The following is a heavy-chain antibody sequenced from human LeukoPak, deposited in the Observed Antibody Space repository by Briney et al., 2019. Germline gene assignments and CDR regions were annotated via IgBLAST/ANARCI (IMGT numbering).Heavy chain of an antibody. D-gene: IGHD3-10*01. J-gene: IGHJ6*01. V-gene: IGHV4-31*03. Sequence: KASETLSLTCTVSGVSISSGSYLWNWIRQHPGKGLEWIVHTLYSGGTYYNPSLKSRLTISVDTSKNQLSLKLTSVTAADTAVYYCARDRAGGMDVWGQGTTVTVSS. CDR2: TLYSGGT. CDR1: GVSISSGSYL. CDR3: ARDRAGGMDV.